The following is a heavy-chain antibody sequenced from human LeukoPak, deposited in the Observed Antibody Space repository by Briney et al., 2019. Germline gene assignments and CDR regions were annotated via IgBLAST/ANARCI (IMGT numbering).Heavy chain of an antibody. J-gene: IGHJ6*04. D-gene: IGHD1-26*01. Sequence: SAIRFGTWGKNGGYGRSEDWGGSRKLPGKRLEWIGEINHSGSTNYNPSLKSRVTISVDTSKNQFSLKLSSVTAADTAVYYCARGGARTYYYYYGMDVWGKGTTVTVSS. CDR1: GGYGRSED. CDR2: INHSGST. CDR3: ARGGARTYYYYYGMDV. V-gene: IGHV4-34*01.